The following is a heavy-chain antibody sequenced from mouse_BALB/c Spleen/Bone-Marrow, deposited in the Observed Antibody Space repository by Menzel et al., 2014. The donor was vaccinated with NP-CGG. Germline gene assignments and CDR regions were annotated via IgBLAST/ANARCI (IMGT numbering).Heavy chain of an antibody. Sequence: VQLQQSGAELARPGASVKMSCKASGYTFTSYTMHWVKQRPGQGLEWIGYINPSSGYANYNQKFKDKATLTADKSSSTASIQLSGLTSENSAVYYCAKSASYRPPFANWAQGPLVTVPA. J-gene: IGHJ3*01. CDR2: INPSSGYA. V-gene: IGHV1-4*01. CDR1: GYTFTSYT. CDR3: AKSASYRPPFAN. D-gene: IGHD2-14*01.